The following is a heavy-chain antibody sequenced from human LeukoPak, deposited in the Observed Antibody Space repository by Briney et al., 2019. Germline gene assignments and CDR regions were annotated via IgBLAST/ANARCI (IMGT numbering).Heavy chain of an antibody. CDR3: ARDGYQLLSGQEVYYYGMDV. CDR2: IIPIFGTA. CDR1: GGTFSSYA. J-gene: IGHJ6*02. V-gene: IGHV1-69*01. Sequence: SVKVSCKASGGTFSSYAISWVRQAPGQGLEWMGGIIPIFGTANYAQKFQGRVTITADESTSTAYMELSSLRSEDTAVYYCARDGYQLLSGQEVYYYGMDVWGQGTTVTVSS. D-gene: IGHD2-2*01.